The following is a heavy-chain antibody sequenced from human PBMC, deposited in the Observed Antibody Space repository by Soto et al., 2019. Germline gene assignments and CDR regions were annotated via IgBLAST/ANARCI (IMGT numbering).Heavy chain of an antibody. Sequence: PSETPAITSAVSRGGICSAGYSRAWIRHPTGKGQAWMEYIFRSGSTYYTPSLKSRVTISVDRYKNQFSLKLSSVTAADTAAYYCARNSCYYGMGVPGEGSTLTV. V-gene: IGHV4-30-2*01. CDR2: IFRSGST. J-gene: IGHJ6*01. CDR1: RGGICSAGYS. CDR3: ARNSCYYGMGV.